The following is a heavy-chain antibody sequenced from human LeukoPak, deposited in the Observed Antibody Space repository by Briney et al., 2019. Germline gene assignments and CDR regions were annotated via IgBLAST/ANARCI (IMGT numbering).Heavy chain of an antibody. CDR3: SRGRQQLHWFDP. CDR1: GGSFSGYY. Sequence: SETLSLTCAVYGGSFSGYYWSWIRQPPGKGLEWIGEINHSGSTNYNPSLKSRVTISVDTSKNQFSLELRSVTPDDTAVYFCSRGRQQLHWFDPWGQGILVTVSS. D-gene: IGHD4-11*01. J-gene: IGHJ5*02. CDR2: INHSGST. V-gene: IGHV4-34*01.